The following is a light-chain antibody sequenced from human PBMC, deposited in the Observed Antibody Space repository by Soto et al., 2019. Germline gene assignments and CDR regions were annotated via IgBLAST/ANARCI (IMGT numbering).Light chain of an antibody. Sequence: DIHLTQSPSFPSASVGDTVTFTCRASQDISTYLAWYQQKPGRAPTLLIYTASALQGGVPSRFSGSGSGTEFTLTINSLQPEDFATYYCQQLNSYPAITFGQGTRLEIK. J-gene: IGKJ5*01. CDR2: TAS. CDR1: QDISTY. CDR3: QQLNSYPAIT. V-gene: IGKV1-9*01.